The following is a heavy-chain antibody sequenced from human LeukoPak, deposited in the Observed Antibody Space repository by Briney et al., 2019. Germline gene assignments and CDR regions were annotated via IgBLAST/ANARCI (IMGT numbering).Heavy chain of an antibody. CDR2: FDPEDGET. D-gene: IGHD1-26*01. J-gene: IGHJ5*02. V-gene: IGHV1-24*01. Sequence: ASVKASCKVSGYTLTELSMHWVRQAPGKGLEWMGGFDPEDGETIYAQKFQGRVTMTEDTSTDTAYMELSSLRSEDTAVYYCATNRRELQTFNWFDPWGQGTLVTVSS. CDR3: ATNRRELQTFNWFDP. CDR1: GYTLTELS.